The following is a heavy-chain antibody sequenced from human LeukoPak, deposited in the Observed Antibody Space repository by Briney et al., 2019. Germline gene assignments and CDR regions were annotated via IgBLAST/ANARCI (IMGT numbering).Heavy chain of an antibody. Sequence: KPSETLSLTCTVSGGSISSSSYYWGWIRQPPGKGLEWIGSIYYSGSTYYNPSLKSRVIISVDTSKNQFSLKLSSVTAADTAVYYCAYSITARLLYFDYWGQGSLVTVSS. J-gene: IGHJ4*02. V-gene: IGHV4-39*01. CDR2: IYYSGST. CDR3: AYSITARLLYFDY. D-gene: IGHD6-6*01. CDR1: GGSISSSSYY.